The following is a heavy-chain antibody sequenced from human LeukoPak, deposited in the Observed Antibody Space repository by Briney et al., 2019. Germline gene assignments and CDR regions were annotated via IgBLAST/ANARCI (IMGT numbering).Heavy chain of an antibody. CDR2: ISSSGSTI. Sequence: PGGSLRLSCAASGFTFSSYEMNWVRQAPGKGLEWVSYISSSGSTIYYADSVKGRFTISRDNAKNSLYLQMNGLRAEDTAVYYCASQYYDILTGYYHSFDCWGQGTLVTVSS. D-gene: IGHD3-9*01. CDR1: GFTFSSYE. V-gene: IGHV3-48*03. J-gene: IGHJ4*02. CDR3: ASQYYDILTGYYHSFDC.